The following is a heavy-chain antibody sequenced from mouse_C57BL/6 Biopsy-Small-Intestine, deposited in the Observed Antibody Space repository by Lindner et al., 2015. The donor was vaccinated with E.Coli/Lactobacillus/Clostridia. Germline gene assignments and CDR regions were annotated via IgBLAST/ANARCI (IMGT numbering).Heavy chain of an antibody. Sequence: VQLQESGAELMKPGASVRPSCKASGYTFTGYWIEWVKQRPGHGLEWIGEILPGSDSVNYNEKFKGKATFTADTSSNSAYMQLGSLTSEDSAIYFCARNHFGSSPYYFDYWGQGTTLTVSS. J-gene: IGHJ2*01. CDR3: ARNHFGSSPYYFDY. CDR1: GYTFTGYW. V-gene: IGHV1-9*01. D-gene: IGHD1-1*01. CDR2: ILPGSDSV.